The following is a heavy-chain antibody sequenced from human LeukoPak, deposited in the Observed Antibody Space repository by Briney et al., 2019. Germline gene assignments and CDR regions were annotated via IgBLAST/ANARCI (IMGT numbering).Heavy chain of an antibody. CDR2: VSYNGRT. CDR3: ARFIDNDSSGDPDTFDM. Sequence: SETLSLTCTVSGGSINSHYWSWIRQPPGKGLEWIGFVSYNGRTKYSPSLQSRVTISVDRSENNFSLKLTSVTAADTAVYYCARFIDNDSSGDPDTFDMWGQGPVVTVSS. D-gene: IGHD3-22*01. CDR1: GGSINSHY. J-gene: IGHJ3*02. V-gene: IGHV4-59*11.